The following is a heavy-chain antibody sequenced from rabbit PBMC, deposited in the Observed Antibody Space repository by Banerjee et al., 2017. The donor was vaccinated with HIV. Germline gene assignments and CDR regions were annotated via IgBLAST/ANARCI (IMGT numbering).Heavy chain of an antibody. CDR2: IDTAISGGT. J-gene: IGHJ5*01. CDR1: GFYFSNNDC. Sequence: QGPLAASGGDPVMPGGFLTRSYTAYGFYFSNNDCIFRFRPGQGPGLEWIACIDTAISGGTGYASWAKGRFTISKTSATTVTLQMTSLTAADTATYFCARGYAGYAGYGYVDWLDLGGPGTLVTVS. D-gene: IGHD6-1*01. CDR3: ARGYAGYAGYGYVDWLDL. V-gene: IGHV1S45*01.